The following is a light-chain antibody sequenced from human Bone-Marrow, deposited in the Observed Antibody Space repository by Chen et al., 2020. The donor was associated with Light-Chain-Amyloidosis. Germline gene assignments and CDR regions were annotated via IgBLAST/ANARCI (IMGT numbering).Light chain of an antibody. J-gene: IGLJ3*02. V-gene: IGLV3-21*02. CDR1: NIGSTS. CDR2: DDS. Sequence: SYVLTQQSSVSAAPGQTATIACGGNNIGSTSVHWYQQTPGQAPLLVVYDDSDRPSGIPERLSGSNSGNTATLTISRVEAGDEADYYCQVWDRSSDRPVFGGWTKLTVL. CDR3: QVWDRSSDRPV.